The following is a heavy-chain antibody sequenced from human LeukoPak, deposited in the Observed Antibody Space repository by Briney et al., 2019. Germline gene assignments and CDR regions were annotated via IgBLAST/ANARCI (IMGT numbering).Heavy chain of an antibody. Sequence: SETLSLTCAVYGGSFSGYYWSWIRQPPGKGLEWIGEINHSGSTNYNPSLESRVTISIGTSKNQFSLKLSSVTAADTAVYYCARDLYYDSGFDSWGQGTLVTVSS. J-gene: IGHJ4*02. D-gene: IGHD3-16*01. CDR2: INHSGST. V-gene: IGHV4-34*01. CDR1: GGSFSGYY. CDR3: ARDLYYDSGFDS.